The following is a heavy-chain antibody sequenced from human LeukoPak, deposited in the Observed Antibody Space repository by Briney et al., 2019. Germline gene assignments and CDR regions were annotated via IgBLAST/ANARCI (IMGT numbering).Heavy chain of an antibody. CDR1: GYTFTSYG. CDR3: AISIAAAGTDY. V-gene: IGHV1-18*01. CDR2: ISAYNGNT. J-gene: IGHJ4*02. D-gene: IGHD6-13*01. Sequence: ASVKVSXKASGYTFTSYGISWVRQAPGRGLEWMGWISAYNGNTNYAQKLQGRVTMTTDTSTSTAYMELRSLRSDDTAVYYCAISIAAAGTDYWGQGTLVTVSS.